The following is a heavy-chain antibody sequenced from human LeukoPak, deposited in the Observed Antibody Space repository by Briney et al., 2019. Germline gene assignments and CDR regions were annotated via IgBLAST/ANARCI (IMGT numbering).Heavy chain of an antibody. CDR3: ATGQDIVVVPAAIENYYYYMDV. V-gene: IGHV1-69-2*01. Sequence: ATVKISCKASGYTFTDYYMHWVQQAPGKGLEWMGRVDPEDGETIYAEKFQGRVTITADTSTDTAYMELSSLRSEDTAVYHCATGQDIVVVPAAIENYYYYMDVWGKGTTVTVSS. CDR1: GYTFTDYY. D-gene: IGHD2-2*01. J-gene: IGHJ6*03. CDR2: VDPEDGET.